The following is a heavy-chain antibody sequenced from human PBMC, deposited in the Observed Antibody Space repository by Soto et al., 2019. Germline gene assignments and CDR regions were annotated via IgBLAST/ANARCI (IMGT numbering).Heavy chain of an antibody. Sequence: QVQLQESGPGLVKPSETLSLTCTVSGGSVSSGGYNWSWIRQPPGKGLEWIGYIYYSGSTNYNPSPKSRVTIAVHTSKNQFSLKLSSVTAADTAVYYCAREGDGSYYDGVDPWGQGTLVTVSS. J-gene: IGHJ5*02. V-gene: IGHV4-61*08. CDR2: IYYSGST. CDR1: GGSVSSGGYN. CDR3: AREGDGSYYDGVDP. D-gene: IGHD3-3*01.